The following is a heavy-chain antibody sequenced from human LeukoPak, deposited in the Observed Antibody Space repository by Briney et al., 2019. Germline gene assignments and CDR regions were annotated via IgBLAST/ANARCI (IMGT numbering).Heavy chain of an antibody. CDR2: INHSGST. D-gene: IGHD3-3*01. CDR3: ARREGFWSGTYYYYYYGMDV. J-gene: IGHJ6*02. CDR1: GGSFSGYY. V-gene: IGHV4-34*01. Sequence: PSGTLSLTCAVYGGSFSGYYWSWIRQPPGKGLEWIGEINHSGSTNYNPSLKSRVTISVDTSKNQFSLKLSSVTAADTAVYYCARREGFWSGTYYYYYYGMDVWGQGTTVTVSS.